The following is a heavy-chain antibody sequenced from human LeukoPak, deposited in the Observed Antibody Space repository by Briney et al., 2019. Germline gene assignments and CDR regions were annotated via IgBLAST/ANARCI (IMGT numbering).Heavy chain of an antibody. CDR2: IIPIFGTA. Sequence: ASMTVSCKASGGTFSSYAISWVRQAPGQGLEWMGGIIPIFGTANYAQKFHGRVTITADKSTSTAYMELSSLRSEDTAVYYCARGIAVAGTWGLIQYYFDYWGQGTLVTVSS. J-gene: IGHJ4*02. CDR3: ARGIAVAGTWGLIQYYFDY. D-gene: IGHD6-19*01. V-gene: IGHV1-69*06. CDR1: GGTFSSYA.